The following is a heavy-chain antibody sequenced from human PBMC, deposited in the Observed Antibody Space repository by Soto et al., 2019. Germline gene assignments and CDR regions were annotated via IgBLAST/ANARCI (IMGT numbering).Heavy chain of an antibody. J-gene: IGHJ6*02. CDR1: GGTFSNYA. D-gene: IGHD6-19*01. CDR3: ARVEAVAGLYNYHGLDV. V-gene: IGHV1-69*12. Sequence: QVQLVQSGAEVKKPGSSVKVSCKVSGGTFSNYAIDWVRLAPGHGLEWMGGIVPIFGTTYYTQKFQGRATISADDSTTTAYLEMSSLRSEDTAIYSCARVEAVAGLYNYHGLDVWGQGTAVTVSS. CDR2: IVPIFGTT.